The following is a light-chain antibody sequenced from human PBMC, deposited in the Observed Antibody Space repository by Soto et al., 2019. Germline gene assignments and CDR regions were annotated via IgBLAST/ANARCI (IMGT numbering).Light chain of an antibody. Sequence: EIVLTQSPGTLSLSPGERATLSCRASQSVSSSYLAWYQQKPGQAPRLLIYGASSRATGIPDRFSGSGSGTDFTLTISRLEPEDFAVYYCQQYSSPPRTFVQGTKVEIK. CDR3: QQYSSPPRT. J-gene: IGKJ1*01. CDR2: GAS. CDR1: QSVSSSY. V-gene: IGKV3-20*01.